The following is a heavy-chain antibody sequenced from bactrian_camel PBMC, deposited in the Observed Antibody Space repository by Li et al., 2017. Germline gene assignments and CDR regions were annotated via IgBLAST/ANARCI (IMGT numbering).Heavy chain of an antibody. J-gene: IGHJ4*01. V-gene: IGHV3S1*01. CDR1: GYATGHYC. Sequence: VQLVESGGASVQEGQSLRLSCTISGYATGHYCVAWFRQAPGKEREAVAAHYTGTATTYVADSVKGRFAISEDNAKNVLYLQMNSLKPEDTAMYYCAANFGPYCSGPYLARRANFLGQGTQVTVS. D-gene: IGHD2*01. CDR2: HYTGTATT.